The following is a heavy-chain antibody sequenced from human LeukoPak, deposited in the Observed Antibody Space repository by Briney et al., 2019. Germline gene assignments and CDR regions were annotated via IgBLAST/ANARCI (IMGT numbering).Heavy chain of an antibody. J-gene: IGHJ4*02. CDR3: ARGVAGDGYTDYYFDY. CDR2: INPNSGGT. CDR1: GYTFSAHH. Sequence: GASVKVSCKASGYTFSAHHIHWGRQAPGQGLEWVGWINPNSGGTNYAQKFQGRVTMTRDTSISTAYMELSRLRSDDTAVYYCARGVAGDGYTDYYFDYWGQGTLVTVSS. D-gene: IGHD5-24*01. V-gene: IGHV1-2*02.